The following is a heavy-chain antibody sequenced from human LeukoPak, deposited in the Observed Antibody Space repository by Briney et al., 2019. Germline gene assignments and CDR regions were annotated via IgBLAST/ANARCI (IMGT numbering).Heavy chain of an antibody. V-gene: IGHV3-7*01. D-gene: IGHD1-14*01. CDR3: ARDKITGPTNFDS. CDR2: MRQDGGEI. CDR1: GFTFSRYW. J-gene: IGHJ4*02. Sequence: PGGSLRLSCEASGFTFSRYWMAWVRQAPGKEPEWVANMRQDGGEIYYVDSVKGRFTISRDNARNFLYLQMNSLRVEDTAVYYCARDKITGPTNFDSWGQGTLVTVSS.